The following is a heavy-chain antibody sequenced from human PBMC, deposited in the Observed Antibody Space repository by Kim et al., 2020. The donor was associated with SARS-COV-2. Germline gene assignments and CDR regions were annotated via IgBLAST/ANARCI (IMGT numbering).Heavy chain of an antibody. V-gene: IGHV1-24*01. Sequence: ASVKVSCKVSGYTLTELSMHWVRQAPGKGLEWMGGFDPEDGETIYAQKFQGRVTMTEDTSTDTAYMELSSLRSEDTAVYYCATVGYSSSWSYYYYYYGMDVWGQGTTVTVSS. D-gene: IGHD6-13*01. CDR1: GYTLTELS. CDR2: FDPEDGET. CDR3: ATVGYSSSWSYYYYYYGMDV. J-gene: IGHJ6*02.